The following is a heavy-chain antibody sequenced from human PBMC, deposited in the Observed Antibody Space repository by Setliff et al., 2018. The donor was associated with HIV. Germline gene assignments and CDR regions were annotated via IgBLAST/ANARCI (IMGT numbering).Heavy chain of an antibody. CDR3: ARPITMVRGVLNYYYYYMDV. CDR2: IYYTGNT. Sequence: NPSETLSLTCSVSGGSISSSTDYWGWIRQPPGKGLEWIGTIYYTGNTYYNPSLKSRLTISVDTSKNQFSLKLNSVTAADTAVYYCARPITMVRGVLNYYYYYMDVWGMGTTVTVSS. V-gene: IGHV4-39*01. CDR1: GGSISSSTDY. J-gene: IGHJ6*03. D-gene: IGHD3-10*01.